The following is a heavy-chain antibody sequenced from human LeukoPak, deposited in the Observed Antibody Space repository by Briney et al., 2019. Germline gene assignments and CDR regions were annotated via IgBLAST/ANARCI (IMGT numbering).Heavy chain of an antibody. Sequence: PGGSLRLSCAASGFTFSSYAMHWVRQAPGKGLEWVAVISYDGSNKYYADSVKGRFTISRDNPKNTLYLQMNSLRAEDTAVYYCAKEAYWGQGTLVTVSS. J-gene: IGHJ4*02. CDR2: ISYDGSNK. CDR3: AKEAY. CDR1: GFTFSSYA. V-gene: IGHV3-30*04.